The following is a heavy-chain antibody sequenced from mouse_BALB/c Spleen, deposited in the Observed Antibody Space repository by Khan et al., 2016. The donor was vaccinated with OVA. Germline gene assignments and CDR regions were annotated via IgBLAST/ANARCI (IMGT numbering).Heavy chain of an antibody. J-gene: IGHJ3*01. CDR3: ATQGSTYTWFAY. D-gene: IGHD1-1*01. CDR1: GYTFTSYV. CDR2: IYPFNDDT. V-gene: IGHV1S136*01. Sequence: VQLQQSGPELLKPGASVKMSCKASGYTFTSYVMHWVKQKPGQGLEWIGYIYPFNDDTKYSEKFKGKATLTSDTSSNTAYMELSSLTSEDSAVYYCATQGSTYTWFAYWGQGTLVIVSA.